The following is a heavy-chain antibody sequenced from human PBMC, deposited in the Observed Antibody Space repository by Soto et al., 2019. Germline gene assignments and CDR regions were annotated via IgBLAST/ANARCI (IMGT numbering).Heavy chain of an antibody. CDR1: GFTFNHYA. D-gene: IGHD4-17*01. Sequence: VQLLESGGGLVQPGGSLRLACTASGFTFNHYAMSWVRQAPGKGLEWVSAVSGRGGSTKYADSVKGRFTISRDNSNSTLYLQMDSLRGEDTAVYYCAKDSTVTTPLYFYYSGFDVWGQWTTVTVSS. CDR3: AKDSTVTTPLYFYYSGFDV. V-gene: IGHV3-23*01. J-gene: IGHJ6*02. CDR2: VSGRGGST.